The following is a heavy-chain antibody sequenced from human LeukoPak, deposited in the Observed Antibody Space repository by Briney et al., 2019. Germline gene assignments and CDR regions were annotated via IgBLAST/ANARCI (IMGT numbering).Heavy chain of an antibody. J-gene: IGHJ4*02. V-gene: IGHV3-23*01. CDR2: ISGSGGST. D-gene: IGHD3-22*01. CDR3: ANRKYYYDSSGPESS. CDR1: GFTFSSYA. Sequence: QSGGSLRLSCAASGFTFSSYAMSWVSQAPGKGLEWVSAISGSGGSTYYADSVKGRFTISRDNSKNTLYLQMNSLRAEDTAVYYCANRKYYYDSSGPESSWGQGTLVTVSS.